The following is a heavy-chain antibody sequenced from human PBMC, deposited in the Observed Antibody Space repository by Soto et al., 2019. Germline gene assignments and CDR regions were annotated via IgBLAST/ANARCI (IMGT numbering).Heavy chain of an antibody. V-gene: IGHV4-34*01. Sequence: SETLSLTCAVYGGSFSGYYWSWIRQPPGKGLEWIGEINHSGSTNYNPSLKSRVTISVDTSKNQFSLKLSSVTAADTAVYYCARAGSSRVRDYYYYMYVWGKGTTVTVSS. CDR3: ARAGSSRVRDYYYYMYV. D-gene: IGHD6-13*01. J-gene: IGHJ6*03. CDR2: INHSGST. CDR1: GGSFSGYY.